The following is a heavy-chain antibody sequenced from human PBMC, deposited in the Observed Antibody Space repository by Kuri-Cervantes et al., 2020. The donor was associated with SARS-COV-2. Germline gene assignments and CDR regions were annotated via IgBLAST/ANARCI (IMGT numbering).Heavy chain of an antibody. D-gene: IGHD5-24*01. V-gene: IGHV5-10-1*01. Sequence: KVSCKGSGYSFTSYWIGWVRQMPGKGLEWMGRIDPSDSYTNYSPSFQGHVTISADKSISTAYLQWSSLKASDTAMYYCARHPLATTSEDIYYYYGMDVWGQGTTVTVSS. J-gene: IGHJ6*02. CDR3: ARHPLATTSEDIYYYYGMDV. CDR1: GYSFTSYW. CDR2: IDPSDSYT.